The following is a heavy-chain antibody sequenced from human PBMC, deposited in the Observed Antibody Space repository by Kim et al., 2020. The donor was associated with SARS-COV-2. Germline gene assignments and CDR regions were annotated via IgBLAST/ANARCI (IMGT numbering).Heavy chain of an antibody. J-gene: IGHJ4*02. Sequence: GGSLRLSCSASGFTFSSYAMHWVRQAPGKGLEYVSAISSNGGSTYYADSVKGRFTISRDNSKNTLYLQMSSLRAEDTAVYYCVKVEIIAAAGGFDYWGQGTLVTVSS. CDR3: VKVEIIAAAGGFDY. V-gene: IGHV3-64D*09. D-gene: IGHD6-13*01. CDR1: GFTFSSYA. CDR2: ISSNGGST.